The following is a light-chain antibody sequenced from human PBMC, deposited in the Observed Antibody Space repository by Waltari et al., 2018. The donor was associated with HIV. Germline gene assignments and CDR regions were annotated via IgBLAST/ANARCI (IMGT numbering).Light chain of an antibody. Sequence: QSALSQPASVSASPGQSVAISCSGRASDIGRYNYVSWYQQPPDRAPTRRLFDVNNRPSGISVRFSGSKSGTTASLTISTVRTDDEADYYCASYTVNSTGVFGTGTKLSVL. CDR2: DVN. CDR1: ASDIGRYNY. CDR3: ASYTVNSTGV. V-gene: IGLV2-14*03. J-gene: IGLJ1*01.